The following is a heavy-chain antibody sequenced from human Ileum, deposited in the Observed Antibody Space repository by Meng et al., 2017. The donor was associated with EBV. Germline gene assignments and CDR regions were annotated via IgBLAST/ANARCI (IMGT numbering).Heavy chain of an antibody. Sequence: HPHLRDAVPALVKPSEPLSLTCTVSGDSTSNSAYYWDWIRQSPGKGLEWIASIYRSGSTYYDPSLKSRVTISLDTSKNQFSLKLSSVTAADTAVYYCARDPAYPRGLFDSWGQGTLVTVSS. CDR2: IYRSGST. J-gene: IGHJ4*02. D-gene: IGHD3-10*01. CDR3: ARDPAYPRGLFDS. V-gene: IGHV4-39*07. CDR1: GDSTSNSAYY.